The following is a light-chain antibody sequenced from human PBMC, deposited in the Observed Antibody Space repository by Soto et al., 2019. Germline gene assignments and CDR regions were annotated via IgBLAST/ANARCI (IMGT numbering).Light chain of an antibody. Sequence: ILMTQSPATLAFSPVEIATLSFRASQSISSDVAWYQQKPGQAPRLLIYGASTTTTGIPARFSGSGSGTEFTLTISSLQSEDFAVYNCQQYNKWPRTFGQGTKVDI. CDR1: QSISSD. CDR3: QQYNKWPRT. V-gene: IGKV3-15*01. J-gene: IGKJ2*01. CDR2: GAS.